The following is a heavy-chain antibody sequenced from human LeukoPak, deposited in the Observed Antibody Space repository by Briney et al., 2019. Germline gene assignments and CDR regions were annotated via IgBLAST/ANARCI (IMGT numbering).Heavy chain of an antibody. CDR1: GFTFNNYD. D-gene: IGHD4-11*01. Sequence: SGGSLRLSCAASGFTFNNYDMHWVRQAPGKGLEWVAFIRYDGSHKYYADSVKGRFTISRDNSKNTLYLQMNSLRAEDTAVYYCAKASSTTVSPDYWGQGTLVTVSS. CDR2: IRYDGSHK. V-gene: IGHV3-30*02. CDR3: AKASSTTVSPDY. J-gene: IGHJ4*02.